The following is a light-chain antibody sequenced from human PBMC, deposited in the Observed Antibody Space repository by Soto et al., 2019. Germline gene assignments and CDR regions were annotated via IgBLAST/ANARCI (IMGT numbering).Light chain of an antibody. V-gene: IGLV1-44*01. CDR1: SSNIGSHT. CDR3: AAWEDSLNGVI. J-gene: IGLJ2*01. CDR2: SNN. Sequence: QSVLTQPPSASGTPGQRITISCSGSSSNIGSHTVNWHQQVPGTAPKLLIYSNNERTSGVPDRFSGSKSGTSASLAISGLQSGDEADYYCAAWEDSLNGVIFGGGTKVTVL.